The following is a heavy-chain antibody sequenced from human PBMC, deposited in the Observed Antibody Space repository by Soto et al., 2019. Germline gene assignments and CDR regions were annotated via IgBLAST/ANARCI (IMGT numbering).Heavy chain of an antibody. CDR1: GGTFSSYA. CDR3: ARLPDSRSSPFDY. V-gene: IGHV1-69*13. D-gene: IGHD6-6*01. J-gene: IGHJ4*02. CDR2: IIPIFGTA. Sequence: SVKVSCKASGGTFSSYAISWVRQAPGQGLEWMGGIIPIFGTATYAQKCQGRVTSTADESTSTAYMELSSLRSEDTAVYYCARLPDSRSSPFDYWGQGTLVTVSS.